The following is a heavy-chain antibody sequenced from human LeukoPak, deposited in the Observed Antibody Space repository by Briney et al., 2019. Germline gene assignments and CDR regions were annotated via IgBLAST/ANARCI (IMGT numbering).Heavy chain of an antibody. V-gene: IGHV1-18*04. Sequence: GASVKVSCESSGYNFITYGVSWVRQAPGQGLEWMGWIGPHNGDTNYGDTNYAQRFQGRVTMTRNTSISTAYMELSSLRSEDTAVYYCARGVIRRSNKQNYYYYMDVWGKGTTVTVSS. CDR2: IGPHNGDTNYGDT. CDR3: ARGVIRRSNKQNYYYYMDV. J-gene: IGHJ6*03. D-gene: IGHD3-16*02. CDR1: GYNFITYG.